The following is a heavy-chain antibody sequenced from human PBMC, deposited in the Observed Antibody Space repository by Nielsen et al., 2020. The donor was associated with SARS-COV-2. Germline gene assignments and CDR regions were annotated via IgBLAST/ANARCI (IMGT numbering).Heavy chain of an antibody. Sequence: GGSLRLSCAASGFTFDDYAMHWVRQAPGKGLEWVSGISWNSGSIGYADSVKGRFTISRDNAKNSLYLQMNSLRAEDTALYYCAPVGATESFVDYWGQGTLVTVSS. D-gene: IGHD5-12*01. CDR2: ISWNSGSI. V-gene: IGHV3-9*01. J-gene: IGHJ4*02. CDR3: APVGATESFVDY. CDR1: GFTFDDYA.